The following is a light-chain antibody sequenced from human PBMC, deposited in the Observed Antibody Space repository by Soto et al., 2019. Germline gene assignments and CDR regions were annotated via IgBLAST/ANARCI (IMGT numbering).Light chain of an antibody. CDR1: ESIDNW. V-gene: IGKV1-5*01. CDR3: QQYHNYWT. CDR2: AAS. Sequence: DIQMTQSPSTLSASVGDTVTITCRASESIDNWLAWYQQKPGKAPKLLIFAASTLVRGVPSRFSGRGSGTEFTLTISSLQPDDFATYYCQQYHNYWTFGQGTKVDIK. J-gene: IGKJ1*01.